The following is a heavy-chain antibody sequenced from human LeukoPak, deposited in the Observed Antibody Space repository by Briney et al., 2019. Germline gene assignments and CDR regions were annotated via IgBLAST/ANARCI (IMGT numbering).Heavy chain of an antibody. Sequence: PGASLSLSCAASGFTFSSYSMNCARHAPRKGLEWVSSISSGSSYIYYAYSGKGRFTISRDNTKNSLYLQMTSVRGEDTAVYDCARVQSRVDIVAGDYWGEGTLVTVSS. CDR1: GFTFSSYS. J-gene: IGHJ4*02. CDR3: ARVQSRVDIVAGDY. V-gene: IGHV3-21*01. D-gene: IGHD5-12*01. CDR2: ISSGSSYI.